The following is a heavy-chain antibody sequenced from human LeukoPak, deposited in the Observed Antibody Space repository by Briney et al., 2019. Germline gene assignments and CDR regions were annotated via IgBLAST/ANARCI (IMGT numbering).Heavy chain of an antibody. CDR3: ARDGRFLEWSRLSGV. V-gene: IGHV1-18*01. Sequence: ASVKVSCKASGYTFTSYGISWVRQAPGQGLEWMGWISAYNGNTNYAQKLQGRVTMTTDTSTSTAYMELRGLRSDDTAVYYCARDGRFLEWSRLSGVWGKGTTVTVSS. D-gene: IGHD3-3*01. CDR1: GYTFTSYG. CDR2: ISAYNGNT. J-gene: IGHJ6*04.